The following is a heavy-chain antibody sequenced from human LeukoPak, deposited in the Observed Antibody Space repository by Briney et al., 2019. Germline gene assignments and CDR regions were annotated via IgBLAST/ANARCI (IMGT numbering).Heavy chain of an antibody. CDR1: GFTFDDYA. J-gene: IGHJ3*02. CDR3: ARDIMYYYDSPRGDAFDI. V-gene: IGHV3-9*01. D-gene: IGHD3-22*01. CDR2: ISWNSGSI. Sequence: GRSLRLSCAASGFTFDDYAMHWVRQAPGKGLEWVSGISWNSGSIGYADSVKGRFTISRDNAKNSLYLQMNSLRAEDTAVYYCARDIMYYYDSPRGDAFDIWGQGTMVTVSS.